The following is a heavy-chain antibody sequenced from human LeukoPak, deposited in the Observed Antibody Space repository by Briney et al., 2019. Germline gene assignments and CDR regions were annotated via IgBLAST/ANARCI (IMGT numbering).Heavy chain of an antibody. D-gene: IGHD6-19*01. V-gene: IGHV1-2*02. Sequence: ASVKVSCKASGYTFTDYYMHWVRQAPGQGLEWMGWINPNSGGRKYPQQFQGRVTMTRDTSIRTTYMELSSLRSDDTAVYYCARDLSGAVTGPLDYWDQGTLVTVSS. J-gene: IGHJ4*02. CDR3: ARDLSGAVTGPLDY. CDR1: GYTFTDYY. CDR2: INPNSGGR.